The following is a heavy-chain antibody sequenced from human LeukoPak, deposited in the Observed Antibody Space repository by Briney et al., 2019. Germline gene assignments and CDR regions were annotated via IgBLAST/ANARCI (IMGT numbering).Heavy chain of an antibody. J-gene: IGHJ4*02. CDR2: INSDGSST. Sequence: PGGSLRLSCAASGFTFSSYWMHWVRQAPGKGLVWVSRINSDGSSTSYADSVKGRFTISRDNAKNTLYLQMNSLRAEDTAVYYCARGGAMYNWNLFDYWGQGTPVTVSS. CDR1: GFTFSSYW. V-gene: IGHV3-74*01. CDR3: ARGGAMYNWNLFDY. D-gene: IGHD1-20*01.